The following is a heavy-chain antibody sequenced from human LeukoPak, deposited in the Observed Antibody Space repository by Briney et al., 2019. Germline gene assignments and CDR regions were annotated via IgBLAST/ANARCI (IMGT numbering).Heavy chain of an antibody. CDR2: IYHSGST. Sequence: SGTLSLTCAVSGGSISSSNWWSWVRQPPGKGLEWIGEIYHSGSTNYNPSHKSRVTISVDKSKNQFSLKLSSVTAADTAVYYCARASSDYGDQGWFDPWGQGTLVTVSS. J-gene: IGHJ5*02. D-gene: IGHD4-17*01. V-gene: IGHV4-4*02. CDR3: ARASSDYGDQGWFDP. CDR1: GGSISSSNW.